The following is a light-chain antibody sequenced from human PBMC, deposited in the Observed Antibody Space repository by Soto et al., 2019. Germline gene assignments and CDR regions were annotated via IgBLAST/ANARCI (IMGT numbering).Light chain of an antibody. J-gene: IGLJ1*01. CDR2: SNN. Sequence: QSVLTQPPSASGTPGQMVTISCSGSSSHIGSNTVNWYQQLPGAAPKLLIYSNNQRPSGVPDRFSGSKSGTSASLAISGLQSEDEADYYCAAWDASLNGYVFGAGTKVTVL. CDR1: SSHIGSNT. CDR3: AAWDASLNGYV. V-gene: IGLV1-44*01.